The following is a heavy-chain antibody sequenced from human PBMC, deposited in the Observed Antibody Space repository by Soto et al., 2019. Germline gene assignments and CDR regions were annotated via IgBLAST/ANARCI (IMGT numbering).Heavy chain of an antibody. CDR1: GFTFSDYY. J-gene: IGHJ4*02. D-gene: IGHD6-13*01. CDR2: ISSSISYT. V-gene: IGHV3-11*06. CDR3: ERHLFPGIAAAGTFDY. Sequence: GGSLRLSCAASGFTFSDYYMSWIRHAPGKGLGWVSYISSSISYTNYSDSVKGRFTIPRENAKNSLYLQMNSLRAEDTAVYYCERHLFPGIAAAGTFDYGGQGTRVTVSS.